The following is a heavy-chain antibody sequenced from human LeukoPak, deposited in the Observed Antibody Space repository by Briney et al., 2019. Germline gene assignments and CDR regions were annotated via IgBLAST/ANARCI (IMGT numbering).Heavy chain of an antibody. J-gene: IGHJ5*02. Sequence: SETLSLTCTVSGGSISSYYWSWIRQPPGKGLEWIGYIYYSGSTNYNPSLKSRVTISVDPSKNQFSLKLSSVTAADTAVYYCASETVTLPNWFDPWGQGTLVTVSS. CDR2: IYYSGST. CDR3: ASETVTLPNWFDP. V-gene: IGHV4-59*08. D-gene: IGHD1-14*01. CDR1: GGSISSYY.